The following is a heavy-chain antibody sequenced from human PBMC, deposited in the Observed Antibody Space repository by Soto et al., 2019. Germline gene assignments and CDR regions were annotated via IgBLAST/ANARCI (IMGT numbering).Heavy chain of an antibody. J-gene: IGHJ4*02. V-gene: IGHV5-51*01. CDR1: GDTFTNYW. D-gene: IGHD2-21*02. CDR3: ARPLAPYCGGDCEFGY. CDR2: IYPGASDT. Sequence: GESLKISCEASGDTFTNYWIAWVRQMPGRGLEWMGIIYPGASDTRYSPSFQGQVTISADKSISTAYLQWSSLKASVTAMYYCARPLAPYCGGDCEFGYWGQGTLVNVSS.